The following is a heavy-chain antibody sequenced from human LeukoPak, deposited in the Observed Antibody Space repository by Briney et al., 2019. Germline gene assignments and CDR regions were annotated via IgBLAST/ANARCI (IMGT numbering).Heavy chain of an antibody. J-gene: IGHJ4*02. CDR1: GYTFTSYG. Sequence: ASVKVSCKASGYTFTSYGISWVRQAPGQGLEWMGWISAYNGNTNYAQKLQGRVTMTTHTSTSTAYMELRSLRSDDTAVYYCARESLSGSPGSWGYWGQGTLVTVSS. CDR2: ISAYNGNT. D-gene: IGHD1-26*01. V-gene: IGHV1-18*01. CDR3: ARESLSGSPGSWGY.